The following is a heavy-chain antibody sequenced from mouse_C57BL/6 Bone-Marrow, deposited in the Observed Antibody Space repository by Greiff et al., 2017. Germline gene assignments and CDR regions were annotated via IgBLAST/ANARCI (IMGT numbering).Heavy chain of an antibody. D-gene: IGHD1-2*01. J-gene: IGHJ2*01. CDR1: GYTFTSYW. Sequence: VQLQQPGAELVRPGSSVKLSCKASGYTFTSYWMDWVKQRPGQGLEWIGNIYPSDSETHYNQKFKDKATLTVDKSSSTAYMQLSSLTSEDSAVYDCAERGLRPLDYWGQGTTLTVSS. V-gene: IGHV1-61*01. CDR3: AERGLRPLDY. CDR2: IYPSDSET.